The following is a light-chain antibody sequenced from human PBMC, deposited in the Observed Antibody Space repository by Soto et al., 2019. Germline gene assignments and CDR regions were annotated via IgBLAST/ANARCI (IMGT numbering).Light chain of an antibody. CDR1: QSVSSK. Sequence: EIVMTQSPATLSVSPGERATLSCRASQSVSSKLAWYQQKPGQAPRLLIYGASTRATGIPARFSGSGSGTESTLSISGLQSEDSAVYYCQQYNNWPRTFGQGTKVEIK. CDR2: GAS. CDR3: QQYNNWPRT. V-gene: IGKV3-15*01. J-gene: IGKJ1*01.